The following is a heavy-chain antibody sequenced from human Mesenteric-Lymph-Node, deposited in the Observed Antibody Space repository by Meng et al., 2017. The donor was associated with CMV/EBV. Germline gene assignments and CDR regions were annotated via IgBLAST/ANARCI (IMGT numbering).Heavy chain of an antibody. CDR2: INPNSGGT. V-gene: IGHV1-2*02. CDR1: GYTFTGYY. D-gene: IGHD3-22*01. CDR3: ARDWYDSGGSTDF. J-gene: IGHJ4*02. Sequence: ASVKVSCKASGYTFTGYYMHWVRQAPGQGLEWMGWINPNSGGTNYAQKFQGRVTMTRDTSTTTAYMELNILRYDDTALYYCARDWYDSGGSTDFWGQGTLVTVSS.